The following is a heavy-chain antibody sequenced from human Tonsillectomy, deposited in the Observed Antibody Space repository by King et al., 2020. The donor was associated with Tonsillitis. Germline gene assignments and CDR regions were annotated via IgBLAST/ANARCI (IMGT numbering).Heavy chain of an antibody. V-gene: IGHV1-46*03. CDR2: INPSGGAT. Sequence: QLVQSGAEVKKPGASVNISCKASGYTFTSHYMHWVRQAPGQGLEWMGAINPSGGATNYAQKFQGRVTMTRDTSTSTVYMELSSLRSEDTAVYYCARDNPPDIVEVPDAIGVGGMDVWAKGPRSPSP. D-gene: IGHD2-2*02. CDR3: ARDNPPDIVEVPDAIGVGGMDV. CDR1: GYTFTSHY. J-gene: IGHJ6*02.